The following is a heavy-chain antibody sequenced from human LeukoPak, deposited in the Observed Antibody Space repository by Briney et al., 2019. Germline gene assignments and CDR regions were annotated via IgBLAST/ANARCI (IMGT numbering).Heavy chain of an antibody. V-gene: IGHV1-2*02. CDR3: ARIGGRGYSYGTFDY. D-gene: IGHD5-18*01. J-gene: IGHJ4*02. CDR1: GYTFNDYY. CDR2: INPKSGGT. Sequence: ASVKVSGKASGYTFNDYYIHWVRQAPGQGREWMGWINPKSGGTNYAQKFQGRVTMTRDTSISTVYMELSRLRSDDRAVYYCARIGGRGYSYGTFDYWGQGTLVTVSS.